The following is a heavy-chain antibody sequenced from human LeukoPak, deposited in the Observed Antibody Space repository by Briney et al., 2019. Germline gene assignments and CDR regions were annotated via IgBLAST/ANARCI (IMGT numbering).Heavy chain of an antibody. J-gene: IGHJ4*02. CDR3: AKDRDRYYDSSGYYDY. CDR1: GFTFSSYG. D-gene: IGHD3-22*01. CDR2: ISYDGSNK. V-gene: IGHV3-30*18. Sequence: GGSLRLSCAASGFTFSSYGMHWVRQAPGKGLEWVAVISYDGSNKYYADSVKGRFTISRDNSKNTLYLQMNSLRAEDTAVYYCAKDRDRYYDSSGYYDYWGQGTLVTVSS.